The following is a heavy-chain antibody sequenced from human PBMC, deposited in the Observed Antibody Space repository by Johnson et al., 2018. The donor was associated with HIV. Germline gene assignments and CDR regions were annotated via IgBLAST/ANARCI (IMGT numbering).Heavy chain of an antibody. CDR1: GFTFNSYA. D-gene: IGHD3-10*02. CDR2: ISGSGGST. J-gene: IGHJ1*01. V-gene: IGHV3-23*04. CDR3: AREGGDNVRGLLGLPWAM. Sequence: VQLVESGGGLVQPGRSLRLSCTASGFTFNSYAMSWVRQGPGKGLEWVAAISGSGGSTYYADSVKGRFTISRDNARNSLYLQMNSLRAEDTAVYYCAREGGDNVRGLLGLPWAMWG.